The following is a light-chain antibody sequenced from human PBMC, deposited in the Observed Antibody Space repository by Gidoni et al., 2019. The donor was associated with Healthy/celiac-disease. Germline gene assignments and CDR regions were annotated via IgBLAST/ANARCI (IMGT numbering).Light chain of an antibody. CDR3: QKYNSATRT. CDR1: QGISKS. CDR2: AAS. Sequence: DIQMTQSPSSLSASVGDRVTITCRASQGISKSLAWYQQKPGKVPKPLIYAASTLQSGVPSRFSGSGSGTEFTLTISSLQPEDVATYFCQKYNSATRTFGQGTKVEIK. J-gene: IGKJ1*01. V-gene: IGKV1-27*01.